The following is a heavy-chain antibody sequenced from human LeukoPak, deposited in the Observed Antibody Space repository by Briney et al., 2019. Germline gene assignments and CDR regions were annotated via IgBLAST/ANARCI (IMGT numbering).Heavy chain of an antibody. V-gene: IGHV3-23*01. CDR2: ISGSGGST. CDR3: AKESRKXFMXXXGGXLTGFDP. Sequence: GGSLRLSCAASGFTFSSYAMSWVRQAPGKGLEWVSAISGSGGSTYYADSVKGRFTISRDNSKNTLYLQMNSLRAEDTAVYYGAKESRKXFMXXXGGXLTGFDPWGQGTLVTV. J-gene: IGHJ5*02. CDR1: GFTFSSYA. D-gene: IGHD3-16*01.